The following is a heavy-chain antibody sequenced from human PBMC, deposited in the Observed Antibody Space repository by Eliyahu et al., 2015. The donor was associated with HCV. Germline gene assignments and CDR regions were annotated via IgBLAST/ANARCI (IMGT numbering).Heavy chain of an antibody. Sequence: EVQLLESGGGLIQPGGSLRLXCAASGFTXSTYXXSXVRLAPGTGLQWVSXISYGGGSTYADSAKGRFTISRDNSKNVLFLQMNSLRADDTAVYFCAKVLTSWYFDLWGRGTLVTVSS. CDR2: ISYGGGST. CDR1: GFTXSTYX. V-gene: IGHV3-23*01. J-gene: IGHJ2*01. D-gene: IGHD4/OR15-4a*01. CDR3: AKVLTSWYFDL.